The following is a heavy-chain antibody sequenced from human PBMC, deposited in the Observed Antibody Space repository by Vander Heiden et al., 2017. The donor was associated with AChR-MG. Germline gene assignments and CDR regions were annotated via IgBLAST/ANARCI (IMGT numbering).Heavy chain of an antibody. D-gene: IGHD2-15*01. V-gene: IGHV1-69*01. CDR2: IIPIFGTA. CDR3: ARDLRYCSGGSCYPNWFDP. J-gene: IGHJ5*02. Sequence: QVQLVQSGAEVKKPGSSVKVPCKASGGTFSSYAISWVRQAPGQGLEWMGGIIPIFGTANYAQKFQGRVTITADESTSTAYMELSSLRSEDTAVYYCARDLRYCSGGSCYPNWFDPWGQGTLVTVSS. CDR1: GGTFSSYA.